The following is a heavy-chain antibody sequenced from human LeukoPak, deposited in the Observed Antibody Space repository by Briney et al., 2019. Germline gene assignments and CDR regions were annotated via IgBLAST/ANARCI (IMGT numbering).Heavy chain of an antibody. V-gene: IGHV4-59*12. CDR3: ARHEWEPHHFDY. D-gene: IGHD1-26*01. CDR2: VFYSGTT. Sequence: SETLSLTCTVSGGSISSYYWNWIRQPPGKGLELIGYVFYSGTTNYNPSLKSRVSMSVDTSRNQFSLKLSSVTAADTAVYYCARHEWEPHHFDYWGQGTLVTVSS. J-gene: IGHJ4*02. CDR1: GGSISSYY.